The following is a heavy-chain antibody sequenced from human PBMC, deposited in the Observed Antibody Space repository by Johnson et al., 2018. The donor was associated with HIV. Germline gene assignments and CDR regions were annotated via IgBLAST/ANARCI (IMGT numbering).Heavy chain of an antibody. CDR2: IGTAGDT. CDR1: GLIFRTYW. Sequence: VQLVESGGGLVQPGGSLRLSCTASGLIFRTYWMSWVRQAPGKGLEWVSAIGTAGDTYYPGSVKGRFTIPRENAKNSLYLQMNSLGAGDTAVYYCARASALDIGGQWTMVTVSS. J-gene: IGHJ3*02. V-gene: IGHV3-13*01. CDR3: ARASALDI.